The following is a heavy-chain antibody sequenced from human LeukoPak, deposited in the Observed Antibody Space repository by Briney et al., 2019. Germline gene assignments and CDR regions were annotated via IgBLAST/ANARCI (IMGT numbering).Heavy chain of an antibody. CDR2: IYSSGST. CDR1: GAFIISSNYY. V-gene: IGHV4-39*01. CDR3: TRRTYRADFDY. D-gene: IGHD3-16*02. J-gene: IGHJ4*02. Sequence: SETLSLTCNVSGAFIISSNYYWGWIRQPPGKGLEWIGNIYSSGSTQYTPSLKSRVTISADMSKNQFFLKLTSATAADTAVYYCTRRTYRADFDYWGQGSLVTVSS.